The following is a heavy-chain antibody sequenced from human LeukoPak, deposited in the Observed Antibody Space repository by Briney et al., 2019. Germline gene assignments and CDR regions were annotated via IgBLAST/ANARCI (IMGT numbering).Heavy chain of an antibody. V-gene: IGHV1-8*01. J-gene: IGHJ3*02. Sequence: ASVQVSCKASGYTFTSYDINWVRQATGQGLEWMGWMNPNSGNTGYAQKFQGRVTMTRNTSISTAYMELSSLRSEDTAVYYCAREYCSSTSCPGAFDIWGQGTMVTVSS. D-gene: IGHD2-2*01. CDR3: AREYCSSTSCPGAFDI. CDR1: GYTFTSYD. CDR2: MNPNSGNT.